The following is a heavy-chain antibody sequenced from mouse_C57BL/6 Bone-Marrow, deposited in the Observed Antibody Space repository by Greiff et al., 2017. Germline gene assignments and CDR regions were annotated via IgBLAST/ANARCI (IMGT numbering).Heavy chain of an antibody. CDR1: GYTFTSYW. D-gene: IGHD2-3*01. CDR2: IDPSDSET. J-gene: IGHJ3*01. CDR3: ARMDTTGGSGFAY. V-gene: IGHV1-52*01. Sequence: QVQLQQPGAELVRPGSSVKLSCKASGYTFTSYWMHWVKQRPIQGLEWIGNIDPSDSETHYNQKFKDKATLTVDKSSRTAYMQLSRLTSEDSAVXYCARMDTTGGSGFAYWGQGTLVTVSA.